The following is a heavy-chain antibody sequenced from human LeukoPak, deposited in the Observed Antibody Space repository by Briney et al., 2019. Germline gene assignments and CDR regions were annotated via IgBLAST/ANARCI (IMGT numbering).Heavy chain of an antibody. V-gene: IGHV4-59*07. CDR1: GGSISSYY. J-gene: IGHJ5*02. D-gene: IGHD6-19*01. Sequence: PSHTMSLTCTVSGGSISSYYWSWIRQPPGKGLEWIGYIYYSGSTNYNPSLKSRVTISVDTSKNQFSLKLSSVTAADTAVYYCARGHLSSGWYGGDWFDPWGQGTLVTVSS. CDR3: ARGHLSSGWYGGDWFDP. CDR2: IYYSGST.